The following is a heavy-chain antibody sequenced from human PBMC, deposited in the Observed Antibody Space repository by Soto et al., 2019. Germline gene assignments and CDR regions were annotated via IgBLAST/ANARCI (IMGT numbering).Heavy chain of an antibody. CDR1: GYSFSTYW. V-gene: IGHV5-51*01. Sequence: EVQLVQSGAEVKKAGESLKISCKGSGYSFSTYWIAWVRQMPGKGLECMGIIYPGDSDTKYSPSFQGQVTISADKSTSTAFLQWTSLKPSDTAMYYCARHVSAGKYGSGTYCWFDPWGQGTLVTVSS. CDR2: IYPGDSDT. D-gene: IGHD3-10*01. CDR3: ARHVSAGKYGSGTYCWFDP. J-gene: IGHJ5*02.